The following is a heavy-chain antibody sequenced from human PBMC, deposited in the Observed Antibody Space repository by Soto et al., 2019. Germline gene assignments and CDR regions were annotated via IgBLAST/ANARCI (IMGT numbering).Heavy chain of an antibody. CDR3: ARPRSKSSSGFDL. Sequence: EDQLVESGGGLVQPGGSLRLSCAASGFTFRNHWMHWVRQAPGQGPEGVSRIKTDGSYTDYADSVKGRFTISRDNAGNTLYLQLNSLAGEDTAMYYCARPRSKSSSGFDLWGQGTMVTVSS. J-gene: IGHJ3*01. CDR1: GFTFRNHW. CDR2: IKTDGSYT. V-gene: IGHV3-74*01. D-gene: IGHD6-6*01.